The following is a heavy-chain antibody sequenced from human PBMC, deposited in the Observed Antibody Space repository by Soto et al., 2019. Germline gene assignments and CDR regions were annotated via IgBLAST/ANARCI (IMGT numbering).Heavy chain of an antibody. V-gene: IGHV6-1*01. Sequence: SPSLSLTCAISGDSVSSNSAAWNCIRQSPSRGLEWLGRTYYRSKWYNDYAVSVKSRITINPDTSKNQFSLQLNSVTPEDTAVYYCARDNMYYDILTCYYGPTDFDYWGQGTLVTVSS. CDR2: TYYRSKWYN. CDR3: ARDNMYYDILTCYYGPTDFDY. CDR1: GDSVSSNSAA. D-gene: IGHD3-9*01. J-gene: IGHJ4*02.